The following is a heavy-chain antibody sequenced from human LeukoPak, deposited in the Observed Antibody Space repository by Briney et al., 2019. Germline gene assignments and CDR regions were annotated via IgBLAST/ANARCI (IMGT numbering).Heavy chain of an antibody. CDR1: GGSFSGYY. J-gene: IGHJ4*02. V-gene: IGHV3-53*01. D-gene: IGHD6-19*01. CDR2: IYSGGST. CDR3: AKSLYSSGWYVY. Sequence: PSETLSLTCAVYGGSFSGYYMSWVRQAPGKGLEWVSVIYSGGSTYYADSVKGRFTISRDNSKNTLYLQMNSLRAEDTAVYYCAKSLYSSGWYVYWGQGTLVTVSS.